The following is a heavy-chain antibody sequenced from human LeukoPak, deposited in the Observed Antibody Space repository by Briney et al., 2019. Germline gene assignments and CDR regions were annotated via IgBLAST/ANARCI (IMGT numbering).Heavy chain of an antibody. V-gene: IGHV3-53*01. D-gene: IGHD1-1*01. Sequence: GGSLRLSCEASGFTVSSNHVSWFRQAPGKGLEWVSVIYISGSTYYADSVKGRFTISRDNSKNTMYLQMNSLRAEDTAVYYCARDPTTTGTVYYYYYMDVWGKGTTVTISS. CDR1: GFTVSSNH. CDR3: ARDPTTTGTVYYYYYMDV. CDR2: IYISGST. J-gene: IGHJ6*03.